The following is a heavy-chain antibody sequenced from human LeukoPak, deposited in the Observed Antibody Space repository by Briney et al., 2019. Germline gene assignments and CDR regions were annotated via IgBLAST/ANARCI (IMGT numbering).Heavy chain of an antibody. D-gene: IGHD1-26*01. CDR3: AKPRESLMDV. CDR1: GFTFSSYG. V-gene: IGHV3-30*18. CDR2: ISYDGSNK. Sequence: PGGSLRLSCAASGFTFSSYGMHWVRQAPGKGLEGVAVISYDGSNKYYADSVKGRFTVSRDNSKNTLYLQMNSLRAEDPAVYYCAKPRESLMDVWGQGTTVTVSS. J-gene: IGHJ6*02.